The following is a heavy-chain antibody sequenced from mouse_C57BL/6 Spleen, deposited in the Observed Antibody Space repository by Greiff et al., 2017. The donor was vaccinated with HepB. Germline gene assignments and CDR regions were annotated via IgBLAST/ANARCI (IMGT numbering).Heavy chain of an antibody. CDR2: ISSGSSTI. CDR1: GFTFSDYG. Sequence: EVKLVESGGGLVKPGGSLKLSSAASGFTFSDYGMHWVRQAPEKGLEWVAYISSGSSTIYYADTVKGRFTISRDNAKNTLFLQMTSLRSEDTAMYYCARKLHWYFDVWGTGTTVTVSS. D-gene: IGHD1-1*01. V-gene: IGHV5-17*01. J-gene: IGHJ1*03. CDR3: ARKLHWYFDV.